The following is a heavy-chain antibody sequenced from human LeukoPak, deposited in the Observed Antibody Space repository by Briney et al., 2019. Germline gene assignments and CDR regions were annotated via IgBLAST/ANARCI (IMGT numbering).Heavy chain of an antibody. CDR1: GFMFSRSD. V-gene: IGHV3-33*06. CDR3: AKDGNCGGDCYAWFDP. D-gene: IGHD2-21*02. Sequence: TGGSLRLSCAASGFMFSRSDIHWVSQAPGKGLEWVAVIWHDRSDTYGSNKYYADSVKGRFTISRDNSKNTVYLQMNSLRVEDTAVYYCAKDGNCGGDCYAWFDPWGQGALVTVSS. CDR2: IWHDRSDTYGSNK. J-gene: IGHJ5*02.